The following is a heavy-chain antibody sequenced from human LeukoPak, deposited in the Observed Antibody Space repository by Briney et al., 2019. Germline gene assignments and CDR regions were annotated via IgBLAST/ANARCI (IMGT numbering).Heavy chain of an antibody. CDR1: GGSISRYY. D-gene: IGHD2-15*01. CDR2: IYHSGST. V-gene: IGHV4-59*01. J-gene: IGHJ6*02. Sequence: SETLSLTCTVSGGSISRYYWSWIRQPPGKGLEWTGDIYHSGSTDYNPSLKSRVTISADTSKNQFSLKLTSVTAADTAVYYCARVKSDVVVYTNYYYGMDVWGQGTTVTVSS. CDR3: ARVKSDVVVYTNYYYGMDV.